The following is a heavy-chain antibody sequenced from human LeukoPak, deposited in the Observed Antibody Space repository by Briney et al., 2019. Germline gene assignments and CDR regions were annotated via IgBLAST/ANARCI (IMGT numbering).Heavy chain of an antibody. CDR1: GGSFSGYY. CDR2: INHSGST. V-gene: IGHV4-34*01. Sequence: SETLSLTCAVYGGSFSGYYWSWIRQPPGKGLEWIGEINHSGSTNYNPSLKSRVTISVDTSKNQFSLKLSSVTAADTAVYYCARGQAHYYGMGVWGQGTTVTVSS. CDR3: ARGQAHYYGMGV. J-gene: IGHJ6*02.